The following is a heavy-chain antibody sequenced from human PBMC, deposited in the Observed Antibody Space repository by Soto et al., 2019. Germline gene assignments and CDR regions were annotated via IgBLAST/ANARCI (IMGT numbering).Heavy chain of an antibody. J-gene: IGHJ4*02. Sequence: PGGSLRLSCAASGFTFSSYAMSWVRQAPGKGLEWVSAISGSGGSTYYADSVKGRFTISRDNSKITLYLQMNSLRAEDTAVYYCAKKELRYFDWLYYTDYWGQGTLVTVSS. CDR1: GFTFSSYA. D-gene: IGHD3-9*01. V-gene: IGHV3-23*01. CDR3: AKKELRYFDWLYYTDY. CDR2: ISGSGGST.